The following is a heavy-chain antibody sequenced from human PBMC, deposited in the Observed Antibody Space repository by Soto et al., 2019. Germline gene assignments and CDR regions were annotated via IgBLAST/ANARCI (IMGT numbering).Heavy chain of an antibody. CDR3: ARLPYSYVSLYFFDF. J-gene: IGHJ4*02. CDR2: ISDKGGST. V-gene: IGHV3-23*01. CDR1: GFTFSNYA. D-gene: IGHD5-18*01. Sequence: EVQQLESGGGLVQPGGSLRLSCAASGFTFSNYAVSWVRQAPGRGLERVASISDKGGSTKYADSVNGRFTISRANCINTLFLDMDSLRAADTAVYSCARLPYSYVSLYFFDFWGQGPLVTVSS.